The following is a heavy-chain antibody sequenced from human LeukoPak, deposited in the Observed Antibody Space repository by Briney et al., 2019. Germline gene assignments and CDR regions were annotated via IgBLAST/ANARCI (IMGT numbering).Heavy chain of an antibody. D-gene: IGHD3-10*01. CDR3: AGHEGNTWFDP. J-gene: IGHJ5*02. CDR2: ISYSGNT. Sequence: PSGTLSLTCTVSGGSISSYYWSWIRQPPGKGLDWIGYISYSGNTNYNPSLKSRVTISVDTSKNHFSLKLSSVTAADTAVYYCAGHEGNTWFDPWGQGTLVTVSS. V-gene: IGHV4-59*08. CDR1: GGSISSYY.